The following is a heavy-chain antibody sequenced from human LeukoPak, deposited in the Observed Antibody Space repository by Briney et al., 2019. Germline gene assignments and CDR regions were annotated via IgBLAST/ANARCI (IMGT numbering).Heavy chain of an antibody. Sequence: GGSLRLSCAASGFTFSSYGMHWVRQAPGQELEWVAVIWYDGSNKYYADSVKGRFTISRDNSKNTLYLQMNSLRAEDTAVYYCGRRSGDYWGQGTLVTVSS. J-gene: IGHJ4*02. CDR3: GRRSGDY. V-gene: IGHV3-33*01. CDR2: IWYDGSNK. CDR1: GFTFSSYG. D-gene: IGHD3-10*01.